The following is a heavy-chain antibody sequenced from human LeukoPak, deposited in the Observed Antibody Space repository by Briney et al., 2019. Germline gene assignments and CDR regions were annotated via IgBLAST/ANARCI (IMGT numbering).Heavy chain of an antibody. CDR1: GFTFSSYA. CDR3: ARAASSSSGKTFDS. CDR2: ISYDGSDK. V-gene: IGHV3-30*04. D-gene: IGHD2-2*01. J-gene: IGHJ4*02. Sequence: PGGSLRLSCAASGFTFSSYAMHWVRQAPGKGLEWVALISYDGSDKYYADSVKGRFTISRDNSQNTLYLQMNNLRPEDTAVYYCARAASSSSGKTFDSWGQGTLVTVSS.